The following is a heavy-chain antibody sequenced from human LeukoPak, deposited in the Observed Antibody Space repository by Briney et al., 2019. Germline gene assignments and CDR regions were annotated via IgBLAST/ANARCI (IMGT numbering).Heavy chain of an antibody. CDR1: GGTFSSYA. CDR3: VRDGEGVAISVNYWFDP. CDR2: IIPIFGTA. J-gene: IGHJ5*02. D-gene: IGHD3-10*01. V-gene: IGHV1-69*01. Sequence: SVKVSCKASGGTFSSYAISWVRQAPGQGLEWMGGIIPIFGTANYAQKFQGRVTITADESTSTAYMELSSLRSEDTAVYYCVRDGEGVAISVNYWFDPWGQGTLVTVSS.